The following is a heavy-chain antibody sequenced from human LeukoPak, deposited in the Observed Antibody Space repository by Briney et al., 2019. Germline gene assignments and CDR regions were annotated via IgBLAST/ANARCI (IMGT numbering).Heavy chain of an antibody. J-gene: IGHJ4*02. CDR2: IYSGGTT. CDR3: ARVDTVMAYYFDL. D-gene: IGHD5-18*01. CDR1: GFTVSTNC. V-gene: IGHV3-53*04. Sequence: GGSLRLSCAASGFTVSTNCMTWVGQAPGKGLEWVSTIYSGGTTYYADSVMGRFTISRHNSRNTLYLQMKSLRAEDTAVYYCARVDTVMAYYFDLWGQGTLVTVSS.